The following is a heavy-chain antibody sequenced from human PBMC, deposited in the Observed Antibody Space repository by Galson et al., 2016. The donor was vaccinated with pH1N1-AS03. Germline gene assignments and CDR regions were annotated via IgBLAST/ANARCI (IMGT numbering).Heavy chain of an antibody. CDR3: ATLSVTTFLFDY. CDR2: INHSGAT. CDR1: GGSFSGYY. Sequence: SETLSLPCAVNGGSFSGYYWNWIRQSPGKGLEWVGEINHSGATNYNPSLKSRPSISIDTSKNQFSLKLSSVTAADPAVYYCATLSVTTFLFDYWGQGALVAVSS. D-gene: IGHD4-17*01. V-gene: IGHV4-34*01. J-gene: IGHJ4*02.